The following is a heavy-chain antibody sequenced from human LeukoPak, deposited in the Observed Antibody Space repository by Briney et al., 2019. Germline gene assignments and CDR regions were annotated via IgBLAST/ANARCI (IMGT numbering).Heavy chain of an antibody. CDR1: GGTSSSYA. CDR2: IIPIFGTA. Sequence: SVKVSCKASGGTSSSYAISWVRQAPGQGLEWMGGIIPIFGTANYAQKFQGRVTITADESTSTAYMELSSLRSEDTAVYYCARDPTGTTRPTTSTSDYWGQGTLVTVSS. V-gene: IGHV1-69*13. J-gene: IGHJ4*02. CDR3: ARDPTGTTRPTTSTSDY. D-gene: IGHD1-7*01.